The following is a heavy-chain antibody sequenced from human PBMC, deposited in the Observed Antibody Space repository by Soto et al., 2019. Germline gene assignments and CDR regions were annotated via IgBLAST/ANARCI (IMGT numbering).Heavy chain of an antibody. D-gene: IGHD5-12*01. CDR3: VREAYIGYGHVIDH. J-gene: IGHJ4*02. CDR1: GVTISTYY. V-gene: IGHV4-59*01. CDR2: NYHSGTT. Sequence: PSETLSLTCAVSGVTISTYYWSWIRQPPGKGLEWIGYNYHSGTTNYNPSLKSRVTISVDTSKNQFSLRLTSVTAADTAIYYCVREAYIGYGHVIDHWGQGMLVTLSS.